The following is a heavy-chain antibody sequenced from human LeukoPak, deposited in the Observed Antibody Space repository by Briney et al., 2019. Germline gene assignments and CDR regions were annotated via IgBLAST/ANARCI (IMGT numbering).Heavy chain of an antibody. CDR3: AREGRVGYYDSSGEGRRRHYFDY. CDR1: GFTFSSYA. D-gene: IGHD3-22*01. CDR2: LSSDGTNK. Sequence: GGSLRLSCAASGFTFSSYAVHWVRQAPGKGLGWVAGLSSDGTNKYYADSVQGRFTISRDTSKNTLYLLMNSLRSEDTAVYYCAREGRVGYYDSSGEGRRRHYFDYWGQGTLVTVSS. J-gene: IGHJ4*02. V-gene: IGHV3-30-3*01.